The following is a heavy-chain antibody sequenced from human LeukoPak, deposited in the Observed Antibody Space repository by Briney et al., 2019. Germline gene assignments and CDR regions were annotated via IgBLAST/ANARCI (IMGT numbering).Heavy chain of an antibody. Sequence: GGSLRLSCAASGFTFSGSAMHWVRQAPGKGLEWVANIKEDGSEKHYVDSMKGRFTISRDNAKNSLFLQMSSLRDEDTAVYYCARDSAKGGSKGIIGASDYWGQGTLVTVSS. V-gene: IGHV3-7*01. CDR2: IKEDGSEK. J-gene: IGHJ4*02. CDR1: GFTFSGSA. CDR3: ARDSAKGGSKGIIGASDY. D-gene: IGHD1-26*01.